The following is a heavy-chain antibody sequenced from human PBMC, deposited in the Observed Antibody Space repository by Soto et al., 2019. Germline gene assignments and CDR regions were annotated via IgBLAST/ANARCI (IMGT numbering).Heavy chain of an antibody. CDR2: ISYDGSNK. CDR1: GFTFSSYA. V-gene: IGHV3-30-3*01. J-gene: IGHJ4*02. CDR3: ARDASDDSSGYYPGSPV. Sequence: GGSLRLSCAASGFTFSSYAMHWVRQAPGKGLEWVAVISYDGSNKYYADSVKGRFTISRDNSKNTLYLQMNSLRAEDTAVYYCARDASDDSSGYYPGSPVWGQGTLVTVSS. D-gene: IGHD3-22*01.